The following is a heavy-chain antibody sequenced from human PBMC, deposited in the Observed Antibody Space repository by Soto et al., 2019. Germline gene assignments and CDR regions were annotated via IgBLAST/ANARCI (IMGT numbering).Heavy chain of an antibody. CDR2: IYSGGST. J-gene: IGHJ6*02. CDR1: GFTVSSNY. CDR3: ARDPYYDSSGYLASYGMDV. Sequence: EVQLVESGGGLVQPGGSLRLSCAASGFTVSSNYMSWVRQAPGKGLEWVSVIYSGGSTYYADSVKGRFTISRHNPKNTLYLQMNSLRAEDTAVYYCARDPYYDSSGYLASYGMDVWGQGTTVTVSS. D-gene: IGHD3-22*01. V-gene: IGHV3-53*04.